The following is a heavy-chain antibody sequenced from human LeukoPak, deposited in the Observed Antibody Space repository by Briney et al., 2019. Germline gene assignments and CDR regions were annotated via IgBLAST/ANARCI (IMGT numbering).Heavy chain of an antibody. CDR2: ISNNGRNK. V-gene: IGHV3-30*04. CDR1: GFTFSSYA. J-gene: IGHJ4*02. Sequence: GRSLRLSCAASGFTFSSYAIHWVRQAPGKGLEWVAFISNNGRNKDYADSVKGRFTISRDNSKNTLYLQVNSLRPEDTAVYYCTRDLSGHYSIDYWGQGTLVTVSS. CDR3: TRDLSGHYSIDY. D-gene: IGHD3-22*01.